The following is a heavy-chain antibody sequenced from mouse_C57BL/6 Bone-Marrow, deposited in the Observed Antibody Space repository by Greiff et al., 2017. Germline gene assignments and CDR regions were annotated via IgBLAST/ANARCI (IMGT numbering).Heavy chain of an antibody. CDR1: GFTFSSYA. V-gene: IGHV5-4*03. CDR2: ISDGGSYT. J-gene: IGHJ4*01. Sequence: EVKLVESGGGLVKPGGSLKLSCAASGFTFSSYAMSWVRQTPEKRLEWVATISDGGSYTYYPDNVKGRFTISRDNAKNNLYLQMSHLKSEDTAMYYCARGANWDGRDYWGQGTSVTVSS. D-gene: IGHD4-1*01. CDR3: ARGANWDGRDY.